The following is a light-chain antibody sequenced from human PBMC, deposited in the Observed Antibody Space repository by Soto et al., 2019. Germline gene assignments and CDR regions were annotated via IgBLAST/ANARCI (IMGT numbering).Light chain of an antibody. CDR3: QQYNNWPS. V-gene: IGKV3-15*01. CDR1: QTVSRN. CDR2: DIS. Sequence: EVVMTQSTATLSVSPGERATLSFRASQTVSRNLAWYQQRPGQAPRLLIYDISNRATGVPARFSGSGSETEFTLTIRSLQSEDFAVYFCQQYNNWPSFGQGTRLEIK. J-gene: IGKJ5*01.